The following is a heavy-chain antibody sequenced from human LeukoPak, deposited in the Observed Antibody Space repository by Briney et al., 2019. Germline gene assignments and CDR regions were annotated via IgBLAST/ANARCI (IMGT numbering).Heavy chain of an antibody. Sequence: GASVKVSCKASGGTFSSYAISWVRQAPGQGLEWMGRIIPILGTANYAQKFQGRVTITTDESTSTAYMELSSLRSEDTAVYYCASSSGYYNADDYWGQGTLVTVSS. CDR2: IIPILGTA. V-gene: IGHV1-69*11. CDR3: ASSSGYYNADDY. J-gene: IGHJ4*02. CDR1: GGTFSSYA. D-gene: IGHD3-22*01.